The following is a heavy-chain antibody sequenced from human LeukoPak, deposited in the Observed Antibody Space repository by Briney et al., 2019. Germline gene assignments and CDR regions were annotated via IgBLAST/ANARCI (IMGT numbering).Heavy chain of an antibody. CDR3: ARDTAFTVTLDY. CDR1: GFTFSSYS. V-gene: IGHV3-48*01. D-gene: IGHD4-17*01. Sequence: GGSLRLSCAASGFTFSSYSMNWVRQAPGKGLEWVSYISSSSTIYYADSVKGRFTISRDNAKNSLYLQMNSLRAEDTAVYYCARDTAFTVTLDYWGQGTLVTVSS. CDR2: ISSSSTI. J-gene: IGHJ4*02.